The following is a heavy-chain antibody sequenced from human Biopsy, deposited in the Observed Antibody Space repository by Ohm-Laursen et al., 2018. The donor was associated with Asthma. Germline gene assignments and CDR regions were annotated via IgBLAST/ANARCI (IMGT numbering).Heavy chain of an antibody. D-gene: IGHD2-2*01. CDR3: ARISICRTTTCYSYFSYSMDV. V-gene: IGHV3-23*01. CDR1: GFTFSSYG. Sequence: SLRLSCAASGFTFSSYGMNWVRQAPGKGLQWVSSISPGAGSTYYADSVRGRFTISRDNPNTVFLQMNSLRAEDTAVYYCARISICRTTTCYSYFSYSMDVWGQGTTVTVSS. CDR2: ISPGAGST. J-gene: IGHJ6*02.